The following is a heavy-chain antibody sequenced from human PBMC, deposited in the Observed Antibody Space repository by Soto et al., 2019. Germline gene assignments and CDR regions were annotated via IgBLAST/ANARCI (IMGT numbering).Heavy chain of an antibody. Sequence: ASVKVSCKVSGYTLTDLSMQWVRQAPGKGLEWMGGFDPEDGETIYAQKFQGRVTMTEDTATDTAYMELSSLRSEDTAVYYCVNTLRYFDPDAFDIWGQGTMVTVSS. CDR2: FDPEDGET. J-gene: IGHJ3*02. CDR1: GYTLTDLS. CDR3: VNTLRYFDPDAFDI. V-gene: IGHV1-24*01. D-gene: IGHD3-9*01.